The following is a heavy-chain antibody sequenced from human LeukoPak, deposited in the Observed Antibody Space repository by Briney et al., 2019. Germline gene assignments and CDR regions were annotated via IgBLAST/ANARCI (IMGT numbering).Heavy chain of an antibody. V-gene: IGHV3-13*01. J-gene: IGHJ4*02. CDR2: IGTAGDT. Sequence: GGSLRLSCAASGFTFSSYDMHWVRQATGKGLEWVSAIGTAGDTYYPGSVKGRFTISRENVKNSLYLQMNSLRAGDTAVYYCARGRHMAGLDYWGQGTLVTVSS. CDR3: ARGRHMAGLDY. CDR1: GFTFSSYD. D-gene: IGHD6-19*01.